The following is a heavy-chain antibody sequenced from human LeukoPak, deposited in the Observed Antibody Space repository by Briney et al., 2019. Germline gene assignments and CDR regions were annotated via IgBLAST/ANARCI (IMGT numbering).Heavy chain of an antibody. J-gene: IGHJ4*02. V-gene: IGHV1-2*02. D-gene: IGHD3-10*01. CDR3: ARDGPAQMVDFDY. CDR1: GYTFSGTGWY. CDR2: IYPYTGAT. Sequence: DSVKVSCKASGYTFSGTGWYLYWLRQAPGQGLECMGWIYPYTGATHYAQKFQGRVAMTRDTSISTAYMELSRPRPDDTAVYYCARDGPAQMVDFDYWGQGTLVTVSS.